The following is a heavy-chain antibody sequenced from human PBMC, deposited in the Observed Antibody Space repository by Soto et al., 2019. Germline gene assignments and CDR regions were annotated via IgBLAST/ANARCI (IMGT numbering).Heavy chain of an antibody. V-gene: IGHV3-48*02. CDR1: GFTFSSYA. Sequence: GGSLRLSCAASGFTFSSYAMTWVRQAPGKGLEWVSYISSSSSTIYYADSVKGRFTISRDNAKNSLYLQMNSLRDEDTAVYYCARDSLQPTDYYYVMDVWGKGTTVTVSS. CDR2: ISSSSSTI. D-gene: IGHD4-4*01. CDR3: ARDSLQPTDYYYVMDV. J-gene: IGHJ6*04.